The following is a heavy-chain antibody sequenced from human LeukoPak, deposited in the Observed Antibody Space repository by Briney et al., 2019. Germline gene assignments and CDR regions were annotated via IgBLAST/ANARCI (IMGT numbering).Heavy chain of an antibody. D-gene: IGHD2-15*01. CDR3: AKDIRYCSGGSCYIRGWVDY. J-gene: IGHJ4*02. Sequence: NPGGPLRLSCAASGFTFSSYGMHWVRQAPGKGLEWVAFIRYDGSNKYYADSVKGRFTISRDNSKNTLYLQMNSLRAEDTAVYYCAKDIRYCSGGSCYIRGWVDYWGQGTLVTVSS. CDR1: GFTFSSYG. V-gene: IGHV3-30*02. CDR2: IRYDGSNK.